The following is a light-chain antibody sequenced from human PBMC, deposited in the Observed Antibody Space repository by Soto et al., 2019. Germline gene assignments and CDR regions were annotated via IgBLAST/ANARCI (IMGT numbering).Light chain of an antibody. V-gene: IGLV2-8*01. CDR1: SSDVGNYNY. CDR2: EVT. CDR3: NSYVGSNNYV. J-gene: IGLJ1*01. Sequence: QSVLTQPASVSGSPGQSITISCTGTSSDVGNYNYVSWYQQYPGRVPKLIIYEVTKRPSGVPDRFSGSKSGNTASLTVSGLQADDEADYYCNSYVGSNNYVFGTGTKVTVL.